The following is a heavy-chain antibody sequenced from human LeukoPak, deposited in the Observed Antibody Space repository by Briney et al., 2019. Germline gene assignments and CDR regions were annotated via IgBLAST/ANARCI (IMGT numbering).Heavy chain of an antibody. CDR2: ISYDGINK. Sequence: GGSLRLSCAASGFTFSSYGMHWVRQAPGKGLEWVAVISYDGINKYYADSVKGRFTISRDNSKNTLYLQMNSLRAEDTAVYYCAKDGDYYGSGSYYMDYWGQGTLVTVSS. V-gene: IGHV3-30*18. CDR3: AKDGDYYGSGSYYMDY. D-gene: IGHD3-10*01. CDR1: GFTFSSYG. J-gene: IGHJ4*02.